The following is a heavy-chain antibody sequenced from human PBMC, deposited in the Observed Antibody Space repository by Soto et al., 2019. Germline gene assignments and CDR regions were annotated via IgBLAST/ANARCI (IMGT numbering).Heavy chain of an antibody. CDR2: IYIGGST. J-gene: IGHJ3*01. D-gene: IGHD2-8*02. V-gene: IGHV3-53*01. CDR3: ARGKRGTGGYGTYDI. CDR1: GFTVSNHY. Sequence: EVPLVESGGGLIQPGGSLTLSCAASGFTVSNHYMTWVRQAPGKGLAWVSLIYIGGSTYYTDSVKGRFTISRDNSRNTLYLQMSSLRVEDTAVYYCARGKRGTGGYGTYDIWGHGTMVTVSS.